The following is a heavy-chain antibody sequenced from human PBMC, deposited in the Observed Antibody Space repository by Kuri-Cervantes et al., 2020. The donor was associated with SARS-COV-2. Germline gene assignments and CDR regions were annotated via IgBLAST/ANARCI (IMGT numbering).Heavy chain of an antibody. Sequence: GGSLRLSCAASGFTFSSYAMSWVRQAPGKGLEWVSAISGSGGSTYYADTVKGRFTISRDNSKNTLYLQMNSLRAEDTAVYYCAKVCNSGSWFDSWGQGTLVTVSS. J-gene: IGHJ5*01. CDR2: ISGSGGST. D-gene: IGHD6-19*01. V-gene: IGHV3-23*01. CDR3: AKVCNSGSWFDS. CDR1: GFTFSSYA.